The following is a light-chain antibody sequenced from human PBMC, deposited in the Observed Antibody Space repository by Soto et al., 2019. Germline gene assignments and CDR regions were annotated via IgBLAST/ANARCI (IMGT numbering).Light chain of an antibody. CDR1: SSDVGGYNY. V-gene: IGLV2-8*01. CDR2: EVS. Sequence: QSALTQPPSASGSPGQSVTISCTGTSSDVGGYNYVSWYQQHPGKAPKLMIYEVSKRPSGVPDRFSGSKSGNTASLTVSGLQAYDEADYYCISYAGSNNVVFGGGTKLTVL. CDR3: ISYAGSNNVV. J-gene: IGLJ2*01.